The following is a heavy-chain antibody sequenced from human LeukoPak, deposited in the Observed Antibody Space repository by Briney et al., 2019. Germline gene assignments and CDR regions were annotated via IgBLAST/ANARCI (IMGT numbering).Heavy chain of an antibody. CDR2: ISAYNGNT. D-gene: IGHD2-2*01. J-gene: IGHJ5*02. CDR3: ARGPDIVVVPAARNWFDP. CDR1: GYTFTSYD. Sequence: ASVKVSCKASGYTFTSYDISWVRQAPGQGLEWMGWISAYNGNTNYAQKLQGRVTMTTDTSTSTAYMELRSLRSDDTAVYYRARGPDIVVVPAARNWFDPWGQGTLVTVSS. V-gene: IGHV1-18*01.